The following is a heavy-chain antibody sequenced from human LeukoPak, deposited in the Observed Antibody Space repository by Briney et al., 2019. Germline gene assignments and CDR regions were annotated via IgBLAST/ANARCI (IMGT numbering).Heavy chain of an antibody. D-gene: IGHD2-2*01. Sequence: ASVKVSCKASGYTFTGYYIQWLRQAPGQGLEWMGWINPNNGDTIYAQKFQGLVTMSRDTFITTAYMEFRRLTSDDTAVYYCARTKPPCTSCLLLDYWGQGTLVTVSS. J-gene: IGHJ4*02. CDR3: ARTKPPCTSCLLLDY. V-gene: IGHV1-2*02. CDR1: GYTFTGYY. CDR2: INPNNGDT.